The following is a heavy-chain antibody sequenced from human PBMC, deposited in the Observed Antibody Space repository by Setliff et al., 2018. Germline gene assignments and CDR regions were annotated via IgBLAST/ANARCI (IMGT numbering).Heavy chain of an antibody. Sequence: ASVKVSCKTSGYNFITTGISWVRQAPGQGPEWMGCISPYNGNTNYAQKFQDRVTMTTDTSTATVYMELKTLRSDDTAVYYCARGRGPDIVVTIPGDYWGQGTQVTVSS. CDR1: GYNFITTG. D-gene: IGHD2-15*01. CDR2: ISPYNGNT. V-gene: IGHV1-18*01. CDR3: ARGRGPDIVVTIPGDY. J-gene: IGHJ4*02.